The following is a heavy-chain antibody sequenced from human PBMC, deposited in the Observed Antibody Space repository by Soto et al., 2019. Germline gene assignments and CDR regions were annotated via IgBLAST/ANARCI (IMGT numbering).Heavy chain of an antibody. CDR2: IIPILGIA. J-gene: IGHJ6*02. D-gene: IGHD4-17*01. Sequence: QVQLVQSGAEVKKPGSSVKVSCKASGGTFSSYTISWVRQAPGQGLEWMGRIIPILGIANYAQKFQGRVTXTXDKXTSTPYMELSSLRFEDTAVYYCAIGDYGYYYGMDVWGQGTTVTVSS. CDR1: GGTFSSYT. V-gene: IGHV1-69*02. CDR3: AIGDYGYYYGMDV.